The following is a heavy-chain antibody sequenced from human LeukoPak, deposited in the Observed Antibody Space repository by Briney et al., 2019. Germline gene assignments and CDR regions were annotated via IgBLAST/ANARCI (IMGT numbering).Heavy chain of an antibody. V-gene: IGHV1-46*01. Sequence: ASVKVSCKESGYTFTSYYMHWVRQAPGQGLEWMGIINPSGGSTSYAQKFQGRVTMTRDMSTSTVYMELSSLRSEDTAVYYCARTRLPQKDYFDYWGQGTLVTVSS. CDR3: ARTRLPQKDYFDY. CDR1: GYTFTSYY. J-gene: IGHJ4*02. CDR2: INPSGGST. D-gene: IGHD5-12*01.